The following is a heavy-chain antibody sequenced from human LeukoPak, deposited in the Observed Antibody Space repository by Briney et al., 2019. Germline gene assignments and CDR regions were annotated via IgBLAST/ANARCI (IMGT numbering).Heavy chain of an antibody. J-gene: IGHJ4*02. D-gene: IGHD3-3*01. Sequence: SETLSLTCSVSGGSISSYYWSWIRQPPGKGLEWIGYIYPSGSTNYNPSLESRVTISVDTSKNQFSLNLVSVTAADTALYYCAKDTSGYYTFTYWGQGTLVTVSS. CDR1: GGSISSYY. CDR2: IYPSGST. V-gene: IGHV4-59*12. CDR3: AKDTSGYYTFTY.